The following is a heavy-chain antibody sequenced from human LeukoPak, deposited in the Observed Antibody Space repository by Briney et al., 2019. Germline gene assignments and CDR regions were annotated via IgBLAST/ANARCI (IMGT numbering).Heavy chain of an antibody. V-gene: IGHV1-69*02. CDR1: GGTFSSYT. D-gene: IGHD5-24*01. Sequence: SVKVSCKASGGTFSSYTISWVRQAPGQGLEWMGRIIPILGIANYAQKSQGRVTITADKSTSKAYMELSSLRSEDTDVSYCASREMATNPAIDYWGQGTLVTVSS. J-gene: IGHJ4*02. CDR2: IIPILGIA. CDR3: ASREMATNPAIDY.